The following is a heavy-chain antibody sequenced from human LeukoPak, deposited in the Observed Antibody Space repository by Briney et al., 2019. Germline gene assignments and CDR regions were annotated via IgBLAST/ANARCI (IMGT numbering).Heavy chain of an antibody. Sequence: GGSLRLSCAASGFTFDDYAMHWLRQAPGKGLEWVSLISGDGGSTYYADSVKGRFTISRDNSKNSLYLQMNSLRTEDTALYYCAKSSFAVTSDAFDIWGQGTMVTVSS. D-gene: IGHD5-18*01. CDR2: ISGDGGST. J-gene: IGHJ3*02. V-gene: IGHV3-43*02. CDR1: GFTFDDYA. CDR3: AKSSFAVTSDAFDI.